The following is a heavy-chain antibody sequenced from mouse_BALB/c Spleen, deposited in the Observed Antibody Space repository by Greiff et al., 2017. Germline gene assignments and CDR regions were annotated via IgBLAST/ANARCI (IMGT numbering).Heavy chain of an antibody. Sequence: QVQLKQSGAELARPGASVKMSCKASGYTFTSYTMHWVKQRPGQGLEWIGYINPSSGYTNYNQKFKDKATLTADKSSSTAYMQLSSLTSEDSAVYYCARSGGIYGNYVPFDYWGQGTTLTVSS. V-gene: IGHV1-4*01. D-gene: IGHD2-1*01. CDR1: GYTFTSYT. CDR2: INPSSGYT. CDR3: ARSGGIYGNYVPFDY. J-gene: IGHJ2*01.